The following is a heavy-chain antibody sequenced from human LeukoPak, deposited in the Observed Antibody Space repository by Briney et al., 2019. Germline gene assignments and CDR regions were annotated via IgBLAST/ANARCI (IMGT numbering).Heavy chain of an antibody. CDR2: MYMSGSA. V-gene: IGHV4-4*09. CDR3: ARHMHFWSKPYFNL. Sequence: SETLSLTCTVSGGSISTYYWSWIRQPPGKGLEWIGYMYMSGSAYYNLSLKSRVTISVDTSKNQFSLKLSSVTAADTAVYYCARHMHFWSKPYFNLWGRGTLVTVSS. D-gene: IGHD3-3*02. CDR1: GGSISTYY. J-gene: IGHJ2*01.